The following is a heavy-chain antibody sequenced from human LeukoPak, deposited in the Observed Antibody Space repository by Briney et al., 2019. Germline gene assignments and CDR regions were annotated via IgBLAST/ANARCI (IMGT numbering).Heavy chain of an antibody. CDR3: ARGVEPLAANTLAY. CDR1: GFTVITND. V-gene: IGHV3-53*01. Sequence: GGSLRLSCAASGFTVITNDMTWVRQAPRKGVEWVSVLYSDGNTKYADSVQGRFTISRDNSKNTLYLEMNSLSPDDTAVYYCARGVEPLAANTLAYWGQGTLVTVSS. J-gene: IGHJ4*02. D-gene: IGHD1-14*01. CDR2: LYSDGNT.